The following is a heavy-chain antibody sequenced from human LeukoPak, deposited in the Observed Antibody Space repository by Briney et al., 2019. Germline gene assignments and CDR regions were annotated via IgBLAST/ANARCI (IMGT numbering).Heavy chain of an antibody. V-gene: IGHV4-39*01. CDR3: ARRTVATGLDY. J-gene: IGHJ4*02. Sequence: SETLSLTCTVSGGSISSSSYTWGWIRQTPGKGLEWIGSISYSGTTYHNPFLKSRVTMSVDTSKNQFSLKLSSVTAADTSVFYCARRTVATGLDYWGQGTLVTVAS. D-gene: IGHD5-12*01. CDR2: ISYSGTT. CDR1: GGSISSSSYT.